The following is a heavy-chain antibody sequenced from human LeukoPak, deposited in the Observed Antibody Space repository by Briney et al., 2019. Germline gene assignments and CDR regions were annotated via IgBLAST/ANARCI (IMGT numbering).Heavy chain of an antibody. CDR1: GFTFGDYG. V-gene: IGHV3-49*04. CDR3: TAYTSAWFRHFDY. Sequence: GGSLRLSCTASGFTFGDYGVTWVRQAPGKGLEWVGFITSKAYGGTTEYAASVKGRFTVSRDDSRSIAYLQMNSLKIEDTAVYYCTAYTSAWFRHFDYWGQGTLVTVSS. J-gene: IGHJ4*02. CDR2: ITSKAYGGTT. D-gene: IGHD6-19*01.